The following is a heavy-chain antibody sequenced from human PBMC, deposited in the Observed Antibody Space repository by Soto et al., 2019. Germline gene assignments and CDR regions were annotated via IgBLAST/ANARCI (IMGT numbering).Heavy chain of an antibody. J-gene: IGHJ4*02. V-gene: IGHV1-8*01. D-gene: IGHD3-3*01. CDR3: ARGSSSPPTYYDFWSGYYTATTFDF. Sequence: ASVKVSCKASGYTFTSYDINWVRQATGQGLEWMGWMNPNSGNTGYAQKFQGRVTMTRNTSISTAYMELSSLRSEDTAVYYCARGSSSPPTYYDFWSGYYTATTFDFWGQGTLVTVAS. CDR2: MNPNSGNT. CDR1: GYTFTSYD.